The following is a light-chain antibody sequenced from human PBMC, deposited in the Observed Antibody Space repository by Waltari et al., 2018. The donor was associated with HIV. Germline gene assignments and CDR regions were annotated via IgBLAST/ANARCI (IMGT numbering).Light chain of an antibody. CDR3: QVWDSSSEHVV. Sequence: SYVLTQPPSVSVAPGTTARINCGGNNIGSKSVHWYQHKPGQAPVLVIYYDRERPSGIPERFSGSDSGNTATLTINRVEAGDEADYYCQVWDSSSEHVVFGGGTKLTVL. CDR2: YDR. CDR1: NIGSKS. J-gene: IGLJ2*01. V-gene: IGLV3-21*04.